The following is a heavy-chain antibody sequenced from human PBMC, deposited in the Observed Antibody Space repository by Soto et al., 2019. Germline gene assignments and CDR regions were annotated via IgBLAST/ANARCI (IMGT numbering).Heavy chain of an antibody. CDR3: ARDLDGSGSYYTDY. CDR1: GYTFSNYG. CDR2: ISAWGNT. D-gene: IGHD3-10*01. Sequence: QVQLVQSGAEVKKPGASVKVSCKASGYTFSNYGISWVRQAPGQGLEWMGWISAWGNTNYAQKLQGRVTMTTDTSASTAFMELRSLRSDDTAMYFCARDLDGSGSYYTDYWAREPWSPSPQ. V-gene: IGHV1-18*01. J-gene: IGHJ4*02.